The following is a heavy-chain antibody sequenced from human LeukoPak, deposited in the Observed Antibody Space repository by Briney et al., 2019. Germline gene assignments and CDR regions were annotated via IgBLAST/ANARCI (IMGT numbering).Heavy chain of an antibody. CDR3: ATTDISSKSEPPLDY. V-gene: IGHV5-51*01. CDR2: IYPGDSDT. D-gene: IGHD3-16*02. J-gene: IGHJ4*02. CDR1: GYIFTNYW. Sequence: GESLRISCKGSGYIFTNYWIGWVRQMPGKGLEWMGIIYPGDSDTRYSPSFQGQVTISADKSISTAYLQWSSLKASDTAMYYCATTDISSKSEPPLDYWGQGTLVTVSS.